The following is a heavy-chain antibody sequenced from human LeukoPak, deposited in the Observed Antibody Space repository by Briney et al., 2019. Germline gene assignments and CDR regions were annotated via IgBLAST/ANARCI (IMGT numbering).Heavy chain of an antibody. J-gene: IGHJ4*02. CDR3: ARGVGGRYCSSTSCYGGGFDY. CDR2: IYYSGST. CDR1: GGSINSSSYY. V-gene: IGHV4-39*07. Sequence: SETLSLTCTVSGGSINSSSYYWGWIRQPPGKGLEWIGSIYYSGSTYYNPSLKSRVTISVDTSKNQFSLKLSSVTAADTAVYYCARGVGGRYCSSTSCYGGGFDYWGQGTLVTVSS. D-gene: IGHD2-2*01.